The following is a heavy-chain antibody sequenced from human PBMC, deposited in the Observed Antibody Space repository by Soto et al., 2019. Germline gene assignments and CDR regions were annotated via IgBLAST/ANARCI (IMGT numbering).Heavy chain of an antibody. CDR1: GYTFTSYY. CDR3: ARGTTMVRGVISPYYYYYYMDV. V-gene: IGHV1-46*01. Sequence: GESLKISCKASGYTFTSYYMHWVRQAPGQGLEWMGIINPSGGSTSYAQKFQGRVTMTSDTSTSTVYMELSSLRSEDMAVYYCARGTTMVRGVISPYYYYYYMDVWGKGTTVTVSS. J-gene: IGHJ6*03. D-gene: IGHD3-10*01. CDR2: INPSGGST.